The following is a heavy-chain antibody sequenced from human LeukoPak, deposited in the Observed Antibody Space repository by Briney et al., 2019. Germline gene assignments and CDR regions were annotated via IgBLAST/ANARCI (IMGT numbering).Heavy chain of an antibody. V-gene: IGHV3-30*18. D-gene: IGHD3-10*01. J-gene: IGHJ4*02. CDR3: VKDGGYGSGSFQF. CDR1: GFSFSTYG. CDR2: TSNDGSKA. Sequence: GRSLRLSCAASGFSFSTYGMHWVRQAPGKGPEWVAVTSNDGSKAYYGDFVKGRFIISRDNSKNTLSLQMNSLRAEDTAIYYRVKDGGYGSGSFQFWGQGALVTVSS.